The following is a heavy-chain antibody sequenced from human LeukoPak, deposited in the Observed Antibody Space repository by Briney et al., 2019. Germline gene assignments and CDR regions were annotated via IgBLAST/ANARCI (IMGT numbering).Heavy chain of an antibody. Sequence: PSETLSLTCTVSGGSISSYCWSWIRQPPGKGLEWIGYIYYSGSTNYNPSLKSRVTISVDTSKNQSSLKLSSVTAADTAVYYCARVEYSGYDRYYFDYWGQGTLVTVSS. J-gene: IGHJ4*02. CDR1: GGSISSYC. CDR2: IYYSGST. D-gene: IGHD5-12*01. CDR3: ARVEYSGYDRYYFDY. V-gene: IGHV4-59*01.